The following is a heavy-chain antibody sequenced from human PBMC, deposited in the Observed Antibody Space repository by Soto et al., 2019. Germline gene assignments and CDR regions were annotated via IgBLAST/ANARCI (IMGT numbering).Heavy chain of an antibody. J-gene: IGHJ4*02. CDR3: AKNRGRVTPSWHCGY. D-gene: IGHD2-21*02. CDR1: GFTFSGYA. CDR2: IHGGGNSA. V-gene: IGHV3-23*01. Sequence: EVQLLESGGDLVQPGRSLRLSCAASGFTFSGYAMSWVRQAPGKGLEWVSVIHGGGNSAYYADSVKGRFTISRDNSKNTLYLRMSSLRGEDTAVYYCAKNRGRVTPSWHCGYWGQGTLVTVSS.